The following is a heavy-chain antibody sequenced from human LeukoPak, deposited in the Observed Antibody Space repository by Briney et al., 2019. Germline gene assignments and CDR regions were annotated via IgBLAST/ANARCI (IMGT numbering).Heavy chain of an antibody. D-gene: IGHD6-19*01. J-gene: IGHJ4*02. CDR3: ARDRKGVAVAGTGDY. Sequence: GGSLRLSCATSGFIFGSYWMSWVRQAPGKGLEWVANIKQDGSEEFYVDSVKGRFTISRDNAKNSLYLQMNSLRAEDTAVYYCARDRKGVAVAGTGDYWGQGTLVTVSS. V-gene: IGHV3-7*01. CDR2: IKQDGSEE. CDR1: GFIFGSYW.